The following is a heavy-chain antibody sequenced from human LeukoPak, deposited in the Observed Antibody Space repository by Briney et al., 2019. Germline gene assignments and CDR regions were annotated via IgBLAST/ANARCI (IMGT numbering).Heavy chain of an antibody. Sequence: PGGSLRLSCAASAFTFSNYAMSWVRQAPGKGLEWVSTISNSDSSTYYADSVKGRFTISRDNSENTLYLQMNSLRAEDTAVYYCAKVYSAGWYPGYFDYWGQGTLVTVSS. V-gene: IGHV3-23*01. CDR2: ISNSDSST. CDR3: AKVYSAGWYPGYFDY. J-gene: IGHJ4*02. D-gene: IGHD6-19*01. CDR1: AFTFSNYA.